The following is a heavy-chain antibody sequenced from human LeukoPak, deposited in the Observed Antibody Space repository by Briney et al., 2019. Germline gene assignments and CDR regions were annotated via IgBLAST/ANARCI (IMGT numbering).Heavy chain of an antibody. V-gene: IGHV1-18*01. D-gene: IGHD6-19*01. CDR1: GYTFTSYG. J-gene: IGHJ4*02. CDR3: ARGRNGAWLGPPDY. Sequence: GASVKVSCKASGYTFTSYGISWVRQAPGQGLEWMGWISAYNGNTDYAQKLQGRVTMTTDTSTSTAYMELRSLRSDDTAVFYCARGRNGAWLGPPDYWGQGTLVTVSS. CDR2: ISAYNGNT.